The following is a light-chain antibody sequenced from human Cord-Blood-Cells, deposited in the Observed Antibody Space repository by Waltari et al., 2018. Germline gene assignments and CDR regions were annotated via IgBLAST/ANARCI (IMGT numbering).Light chain of an antibody. CDR2: EGS. CDR3: CSYAGSSNVV. J-gene: IGLJ2*01. Sequence: QSALTQPASVSGSPGQSITISCTGTSSDVGCYNLVSWYQQHPGKAPKLMIYEGSKRPTGVSKRFSGSKSGNTDSLTISGLHAEDEADYYCCSYAGSSNVVFGGGTKLTVL. CDR1: SSDVGCYNL. V-gene: IGLV2-23*01.